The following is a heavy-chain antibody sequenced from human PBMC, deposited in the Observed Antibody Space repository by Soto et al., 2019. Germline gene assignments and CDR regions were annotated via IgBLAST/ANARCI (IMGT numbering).Heavy chain of an antibody. V-gene: IGHV1-69*13. Sequence: GASVKVSCKASGGTFSSYAISWVRQAPGQGLEWMGGIIPIFGTANYAQKFQGRVTITADESTSTAYMELSSLRSEDTAVYYCARGGYCTNGVCHIDYWGQGTLVTVS. CDR1: GGTFSSYA. CDR2: IIPIFGTA. CDR3: ARGGYCTNGVCHIDY. D-gene: IGHD2-8*01. J-gene: IGHJ4*02.